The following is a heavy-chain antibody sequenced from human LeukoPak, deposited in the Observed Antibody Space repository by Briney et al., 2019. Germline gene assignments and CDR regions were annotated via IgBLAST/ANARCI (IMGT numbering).Heavy chain of an antibody. CDR2: ITGGGDRT. Sequence: PGGSLRLSCAASGFTFSNYAMSWVRQAPGKGLEWVSAITGGGDRTFSADSVKGRFTISRDNSQNTLFLQMNSLRAEDTGTYYCAKEFGEIFGVVGASYYYYYGMDVWGQGTTVTVSS. D-gene: IGHD3-3*01. CDR3: AKEFGEIFGVVGASYYYYYGMDV. J-gene: IGHJ6*02. CDR1: GFTFSNYA. V-gene: IGHV3-23*01.